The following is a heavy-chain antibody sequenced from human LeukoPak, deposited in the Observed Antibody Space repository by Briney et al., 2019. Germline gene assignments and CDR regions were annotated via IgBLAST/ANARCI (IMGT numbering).Heavy chain of an antibody. Sequence: TGGSRRLSCAASGFTFDDYGMSWVRQAPGKGLEWVSGINWNGASTGYADSVKGRFTISRDNAKNSLYLQINSLRAEDTALYYCAAGRGYSYGHHNGGQGTLVTVSS. CDR3: AAGRGYSYGHHN. CDR2: INWNGAST. V-gene: IGHV3-20*04. J-gene: IGHJ4*02. D-gene: IGHD5-18*01. CDR1: GFTFDDYG.